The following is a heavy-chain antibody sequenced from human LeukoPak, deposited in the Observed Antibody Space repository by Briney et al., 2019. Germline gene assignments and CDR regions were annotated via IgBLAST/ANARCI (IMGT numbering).Heavy chain of an antibody. D-gene: IGHD3-3*01. CDR3: ARGPFLPHSHDYYYYYMDV. CDR2: INPNSGGT. CDR1: GYTFTGYY. Sequence: ASVKVSCKASGYTFTGYYMHWVRQAPGQGLEWMGWINPNSGGTNYAQKFQGRVTMTRDTSISTAYMTLSRLRSGDTAVYYCARGPFLPHSHDYYYYYMDVWGKGTTVTISS. V-gene: IGHV1-2*02. J-gene: IGHJ6*03.